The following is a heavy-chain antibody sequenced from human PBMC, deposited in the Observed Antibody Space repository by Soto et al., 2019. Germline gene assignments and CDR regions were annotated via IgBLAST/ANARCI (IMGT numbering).Heavy chain of an antibody. Sequence: GGSLRLSCAASGLTVSSNYMSWVRQAPGKGLEWVLVIYSGGSTYYADSVEGRFTISRDNSKNTLYLQMNSLRAEDTAVYYCARDYYGSGSYDYWGQGTLVTVSS. D-gene: IGHD3-10*01. CDR1: GLTVSSNY. J-gene: IGHJ4*02. CDR2: IYSGGST. V-gene: IGHV3-53*01. CDR3: ARDYYGSGSYDY.